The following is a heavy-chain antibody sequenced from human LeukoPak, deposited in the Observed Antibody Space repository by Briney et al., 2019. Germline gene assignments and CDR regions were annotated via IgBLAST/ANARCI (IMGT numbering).Heavy chain of an antibody. CDR2: IYTSGIT. V-gene: IGHV4-4*07. D-gene: IGHD6-13*01. CDR3: ARGSSWYTFDS. CDR1: GASITSYY. J-gene: IGHJ4*02. Sequence: PSETLSLTCTVSGASITSYYWSWIRQPAGKGLEWIGRIYTSGITNYNPSLKSRVTMSVDTSKNQFSLKLSSVTAADTAVYYCARGSSWYTFDSWGQGTLVTVS.